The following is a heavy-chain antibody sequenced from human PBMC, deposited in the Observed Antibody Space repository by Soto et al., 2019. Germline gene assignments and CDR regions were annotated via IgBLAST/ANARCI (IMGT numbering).Heavy chain of an antibody. D-gene: IGHD3-10*01. CDR1: GFTFSSYG. CDR2: ISYDGSNK. J-gene: IGHJ3*02. CDR3: AKGLWGHSGAFDI. Sequence: QVQLVESGGGVVQPGRSLRLSCAASGFTFSSYGMHWVRQAPGKGLEWVAVISYDGSNKYYADSVKGRFTISRDNXNNPLYLQMNRRRPQDPAVYYCAKGLWGHSGAFDIWGQGTMVAVSS. V-gene: IGHV3-30*18.